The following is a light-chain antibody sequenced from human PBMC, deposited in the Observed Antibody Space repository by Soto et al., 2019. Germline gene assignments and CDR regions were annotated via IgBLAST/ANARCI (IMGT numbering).Light chain of an antibody. CDR2: DAS. CDR1: EPINIY. Sequence: VLTQSPATLSLSPGERATLSCRASEPINIYLAWFQQKPGQAPRLLIYDASNRATGIPARFSGSGSGTDFTLTISSLEPEDFAFYYCQQRMTWPPITVGQGTRLDIK. V-gene: IGKV3-11*01. CDR3: QQRMTWPPIT. J-gene: IGKJ5*01.